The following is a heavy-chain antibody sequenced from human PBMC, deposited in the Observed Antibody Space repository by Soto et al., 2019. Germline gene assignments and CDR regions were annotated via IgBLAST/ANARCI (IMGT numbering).Heavy chain of an antibody. D-gene: IGHD7-27*01. V-gene: IGHV4-59*11. CDR2: IDYTGAT. CDR1: GGSINNHY. J-gene: IGHJ4*02. CDR3: ARANWYFDY. Sequence: SETLSLTCTVSGGSINNHYWSWIRQPPGKGLEWIGYIDYTGATNYSPSLASRVTISVDMSKNQFSLKLTSLTAADTAIYYCARANWYFDYWGQGTLVTVSS.